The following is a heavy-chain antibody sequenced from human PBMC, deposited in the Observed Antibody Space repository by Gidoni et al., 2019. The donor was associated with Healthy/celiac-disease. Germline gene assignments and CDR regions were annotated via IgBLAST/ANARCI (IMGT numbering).Heavy chain of an antibody. CDR1: VYTFTIYA. D-gene: IGHD3-9*01. CDR3: ARTYYDILTGIPEPGYFDY. J-gene: IGHJ4*02. CDR2: INAGNGNT. V-gene: IGHV1-3*01. Sequence: QVQLVQSGAEVKKPGSSVKVSCTASVYTFTIYAMHWVRQAPGQRLEWMGWINAGNGNTKYSQKFQGRVTITRDTSESTADMELSSLRSEDTAVYYCARTYYDILTGIPEPGYFDYWGQGTLVTVSS.